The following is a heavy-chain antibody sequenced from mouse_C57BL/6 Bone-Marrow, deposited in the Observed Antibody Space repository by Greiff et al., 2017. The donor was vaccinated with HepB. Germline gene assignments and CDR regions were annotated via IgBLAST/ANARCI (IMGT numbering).Heavy chain of an antibody. CDR3: ARSGDPAWFAY. CDR2: INPGSGGT. D-gene: IGHD3-2*02. J-gene: IGHJ3*01. CDR1: GYAFTNYL. V-gene: IGHV1-54*01. Sequence: VQLQQSGAELVRPGTSVKVSCKASGYAFTNYLIEWVKQRSGQGLEWIGVINPGSGGTNYNEKFKGKATLTADKSSSTAYMQLSSLTSEDSAVYFCARSGDPAWFAYWGQGTLVTVSA.